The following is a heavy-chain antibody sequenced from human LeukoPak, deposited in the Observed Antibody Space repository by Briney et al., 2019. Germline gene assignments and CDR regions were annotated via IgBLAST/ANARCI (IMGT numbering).Heavy chain of an antibody. D-gene: IGHD6-6*01. V-gene: IGHV3-30-3*01. CDR2: ISYDGSNK. J-gene: IGHJ4*02. CDR1: GYTFTGYY. CDR3: ARGDLIAARPFDY. Sequence: SCKASGYTFTGYYIHWVRQAPGKGLEWVAVISYDGSNKYYADSVKGRFTISRDNSKNTLYLQMNSLRAEDTAVYYCARGDLIAARPFDYWGQGTLVTVSS.